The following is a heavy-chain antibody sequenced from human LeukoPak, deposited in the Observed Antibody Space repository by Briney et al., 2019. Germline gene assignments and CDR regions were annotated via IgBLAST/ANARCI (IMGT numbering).Heavy chain of an antibody. J-gene: IGHJ3*02. V-gene: IGHV3-23*01. CDR3: AKDARTFCSTTTCYAFDI. D-gene: IGHD2-2*01. CDR1: GFTFSRFG. Sequence: GGSLRLSCAASGFTFSRFGMHWVRQAPGKGLEWVSVISGSGDIIYHADSVKGRFTISRDNSKNTLYLQMNSLRAEDTAVYYCAKDARTFCSTTTCYAFDIWGQGTMVTVSS. CDR2: ISGSGDII.